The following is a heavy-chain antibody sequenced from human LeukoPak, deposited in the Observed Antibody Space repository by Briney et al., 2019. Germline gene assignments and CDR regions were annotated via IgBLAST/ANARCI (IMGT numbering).Heavy chain of an antibody. CDR2: INPSGGST. V-gene: IGHV1-46*01. Sequence: ASVKVSCKASGYTFTSYYMHWVRQAPGQGLEWMGIINPSGGSTSYAQKFQGRVTMTRDTSTSTVYMELRSLRSEDTAVYYCARVRTYYYDSSGYLFDYWGQGTLVTVSS. CDR3: ARVRTYYYDSSGYLFDY. CDR1: GYTFTSYY. D-gene: IGHD3-22*01. J-gene: IGHJ4*02.